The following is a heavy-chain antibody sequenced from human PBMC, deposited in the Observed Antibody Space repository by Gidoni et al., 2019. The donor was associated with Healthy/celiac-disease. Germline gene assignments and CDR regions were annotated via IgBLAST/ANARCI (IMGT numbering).Heavy chain of an antibody. CDR1: GLPFSSYA. J-gene: IGHJ6*02. D-gene: IGHD5-12*01. CDR3: AKGTSKWPRDYYYGMDV. Sequence: EVQLLESGGGLVQPGGSLRLSCAASGLPFSSYAMSWVRQAPGKGLEWVSAISGSGGSTYYADSVKGRFTISRDNSKNTLYLQMNSLRAEDTAVYYCAKGTSKWPRDYYYGMDVWGQGTTVTVSS. V-gene: IGHV3-23*01. CDR2: ISGSGGST.